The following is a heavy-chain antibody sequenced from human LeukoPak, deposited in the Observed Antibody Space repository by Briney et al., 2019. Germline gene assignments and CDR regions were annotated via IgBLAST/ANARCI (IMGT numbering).Heavy chain of an antibody. CDR1: GGSISSYY. CDR3: ASANYDILTGYYTAFDY. J-gene: IGHJ4*02. Sequence: PSETLSLTCTVSGGSISSYYWSWIRQPPGKGLEWIGYIYYSGSTNYNPSLKSRVTISVDTSKNQFSLKLSSVTAADTAVYYCASANYDILTGYYTAFDYWGQGTLVTVSS. D-gene: IGHD3-9*01. V-gene: IGHV4-59*08. CDR2: IYYSGST.